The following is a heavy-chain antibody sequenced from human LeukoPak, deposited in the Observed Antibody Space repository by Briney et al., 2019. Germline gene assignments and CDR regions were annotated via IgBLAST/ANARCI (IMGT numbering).Heavy chain of an antibody. D-gene: IGHD1-26*01. J-gene: IGHJ4*02. V-gene: IGHV4-34*01. CDR2: INHSGST. Sequence: SETLSLTCAVYGGSFSGYYWSWIRQPPGKGLEWIGEINHSGSTNYNPSLKSRVTISVDTSKNQFSLKLSSVTAADTAVYYCARGGGSYFDYWGQGTLVTVSS. CDR3: ARGGGSYFDY. CDR1: GGSFSGYY.